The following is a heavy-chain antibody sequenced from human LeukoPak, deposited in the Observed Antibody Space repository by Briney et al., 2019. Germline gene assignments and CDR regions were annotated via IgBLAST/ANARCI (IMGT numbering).Heavy chain of an antibody. CDR3: ARGPNSNWSGLDF. D-gene: IGHD6-6*01. Sequence: PGGSLRLSCAASGFTFSPVWMHWARQLPGKGLVWVSRISPTGSTTSYADSVKGRFTVSRDNAKNTLYLQVNNLRAEDTAVYYCARGPNSNWSGLDFWGQGTLLTVSS. CDR2: ISPTGSTT. J-gene: IGHJ4*02. CDR1: GFTFSPVW. V-gene: IGHV3-74*01.